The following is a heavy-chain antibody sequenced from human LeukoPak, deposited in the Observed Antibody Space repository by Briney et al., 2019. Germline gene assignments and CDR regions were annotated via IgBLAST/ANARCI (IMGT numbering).Heavy chain of an antibody. CDR3: ARHIYCSGGSCYSGSYYYYGMDV. CDR2: IYYSGSS. J-gene: IGHJ6*02. Sequence: SETLSLTCGVYGGSFSGYYWSWIRQPPGKGLEWIGYIYYSGSSNFNPSLKSRVTISVDTSKNQFSLKLSSVTAADTAVYYCARHIYCSGGSCYSGSYYYYGMDVWGQGTTVTVPS. CDR1: GGSFSGYY. D-gene: IGHD2-15*01. V-gene: IGHV4-59*08.